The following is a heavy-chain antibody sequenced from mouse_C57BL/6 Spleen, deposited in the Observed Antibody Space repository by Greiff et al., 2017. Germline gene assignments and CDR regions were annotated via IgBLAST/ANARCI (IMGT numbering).Heavy chain of an antibody. J-gene: IGHJ2*01. V-gene: IGHV1-74*01. D-gene: IGHD2-4*01. CDR3: AAHYDYDGYYFDY. CDR1: GYTFTSYW. Sequence: VQLQQPGAELVKPGASVKVSCKASGYTFTSYWMHWVKQRPGQGLEWIGRIHPSDSDTNYNQKFKGKATLTVDKSSSTAYMQLSSLTSEDSAVYYCAAHYDYDGYYFDYWGQGTTLTVSS. CDR2: IHPSDSDT.